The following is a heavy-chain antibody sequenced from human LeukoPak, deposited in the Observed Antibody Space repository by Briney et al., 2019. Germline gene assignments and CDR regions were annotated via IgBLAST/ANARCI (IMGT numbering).Heavy chain of an antibody. V-gene: IGHV4-59*08. J-gene: IGHJ4*02. CDR3: ARQRSGWKSPIDY. D-gene: IGHD6-19*01. CDR2: IYYSGST. Sequence: PSETLSLTCTVSGGSISSYYWSWLRQPPGKGLEWIGYIYYSGSTNYNPSLKSRVTISVDTSKNQFSLKLSSVTAADTAVYYCARQRSGWKSPIDYWGQGTLVTVSS. CDR1: GGSISSYY.